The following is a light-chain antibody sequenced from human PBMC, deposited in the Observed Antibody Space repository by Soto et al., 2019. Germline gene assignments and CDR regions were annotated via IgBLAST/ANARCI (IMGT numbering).Light chain of an antibody. J-gene: IGKJ1*01. CDR1: QSVSSSY. CDR2: GAN. V-gene: IGKV3D-20*02. Sequence: EIVLTQSPGTLSLSPGERATLSCRASQSVSSSYLAWYQQKPGQAPRLLIYGANNRATGISDRFSGSGSGTDFTLTISRLESDDFAVYYCQQRSDWPPTFGQGTKVDIK. CDR3: QQRSDWPPT.